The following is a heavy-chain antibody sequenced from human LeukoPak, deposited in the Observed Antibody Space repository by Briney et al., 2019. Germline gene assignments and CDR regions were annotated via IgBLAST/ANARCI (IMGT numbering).Heavy chain of an antibody. Sequence: GSLRLSCAASGFTFSNSAMSWVRQAPGKGLEWVSTLTGSGITTYYADSVKGRFTISRDNSKNTLYLQMNSLRAEDTAVYYCAKGIYSSGWSYFDYWGHGTLVTVSS. CDR3: AKGIYSSGWSYFDY. V-gene: IGHV3-23*01. J-gene: IGHJ4*01. D-gene: IGHD6-19*01. CDR2: LTGSGITT. CDR1: GFTFSNSA.